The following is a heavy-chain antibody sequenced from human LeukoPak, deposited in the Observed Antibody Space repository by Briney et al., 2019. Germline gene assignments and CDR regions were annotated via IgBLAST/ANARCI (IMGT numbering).Heavy chain of an antibody. CDR1: GFTFSRFW. V-gene: IGHV3-7*01. Sequence: PGGSPRLSCAASGFTFSRFWMTWVRQAPGKGLEWVANINQDGSEKYYVDSVKGRFTISRDNAKNSLYLQMNSLRAEDTAVYYCARVSGYCSSTSCPIQYYYGMDVWGQGTTVTVSS. J-gene: IGHJ6*02. CDR2: INQDGSEK. D-gene: IGHD2-2*03. CDR3: ARVSGYCSSTSCPIQYYYGMDV.